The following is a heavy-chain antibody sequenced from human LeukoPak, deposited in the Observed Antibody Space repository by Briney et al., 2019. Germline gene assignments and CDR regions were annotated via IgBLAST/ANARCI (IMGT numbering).Heavy chain of an antibody. CDR1: GYTFTGYY. V-gene: IGHV1-2*02. D-gene: IGHD2-15*01. CDR2: INPNSGGT. J-gene: IGHJ5*02. CDR3: ARDLGGYCSGGSCLNWFDP. Sequence: ASVKVSCKASGYTFTGYYMHWVRQAPGQGLEWMGWINPNSGGTNYAQKFQGRVTMTRDTYISTAYMELSRLRSDDTAVYYCARDLGGYCSGGSCLNWFDPWGQETLVTVSS.